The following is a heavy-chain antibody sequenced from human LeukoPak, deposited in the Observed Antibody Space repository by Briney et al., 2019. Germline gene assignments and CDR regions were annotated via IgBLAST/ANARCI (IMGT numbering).Heavy chain of an antibody. Sequence: GGSLRLSCAASGFTFSSYGMHWVRQAPGKGLEWVAFIRYDGSNKYYADSVKGRFTISRDNSKNTLYLQMNSLRAEDTAVYYCAKDPNRYCSSTSCYGYFQHWGQGTLVTVSS. CDR1: GFTFSSYG. CDR3: AKDPNRYCSSTSCYGYFQH. V-gene: IGHV3-30*02. D-gene: IGHD2-2*01. CDR2: IRYDGSNK. J-gene: IGHJ1*01.